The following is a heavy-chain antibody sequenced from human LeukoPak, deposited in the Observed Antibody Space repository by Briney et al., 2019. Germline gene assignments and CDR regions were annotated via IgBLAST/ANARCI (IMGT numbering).Heavy chain of an antibody. CDR3: ARGGYFDWFARDHDQSHDY. Sequence: PGRSLRLSCAASVLTFSNYAMDWVRQAPVKGLEWVAVISYDGSNKYYADSVKGRFTISRDNSKNTLYLQMNSLRAEDTAVYYCARGGYFDWFARDHDQSHDYWGQGTLVTVSS. V-gene: IGHV3-30*04. J-gene: IGHJ4*02. CDR1: VLTFSNYA. D-gene: IGHD3-9*01. CDR2: ISYDGSNK.